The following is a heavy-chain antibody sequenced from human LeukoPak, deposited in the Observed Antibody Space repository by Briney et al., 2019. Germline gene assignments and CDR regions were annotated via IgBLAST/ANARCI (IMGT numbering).Heavy chain of an antibody. CDR1: GYIIDTFY. V-gene: IGHV1-46*02. J-gene: IGHJ4*02. CDR2: INPSGGST. Sequence: ASVKVSCKASGYIIDTFYIDWVRQAPGQGLEWMGRINPSGGSTSYAQNFQDRVTMTSDTSTSTSTSTVYMELSSLRSEYTAVYYCARVSRDGYYRFDYWGQGTLVTVSS. D-gene: IGHD5-24*01. CDR3: ARVSRDGYYRFDY.